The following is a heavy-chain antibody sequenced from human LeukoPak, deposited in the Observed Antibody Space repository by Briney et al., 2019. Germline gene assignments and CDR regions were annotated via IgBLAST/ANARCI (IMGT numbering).Heavy chain of an antibody. CDR3: ARNTRVKYGSGSWLWYFDL. J-gene: IGHJ2*01. CDR1: GGSISSYY. D-gene: IGHD3-10*01. V-gene: IGHV4-59*01. Sequence: PSETLSLTCTVSGGSISSYYWSWIRQPPGKGLEWIGYIYYSGSTNYNPSLKSRVTISVDTFKNQFSLKLSSVTAADTAVYYCARNTRVKYGSGSWLWYFDLWGRGTLVTVSS. CDR2: IYYSGST.